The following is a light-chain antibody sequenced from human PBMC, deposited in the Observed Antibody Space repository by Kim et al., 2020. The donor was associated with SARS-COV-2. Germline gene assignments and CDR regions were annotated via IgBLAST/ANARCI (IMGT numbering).Light chain of an antibody. J-gene: IGLJ3*02. Sequence: GGTVTLTCASITGAVTSHYYPNWFQQKPGQAPRALIYSTTNKHSWTPARFSGSLLGGKAALTLSGVQPEDEADYYCLVYNGALNWVFGGGTKLTVL. CDR2: STT. CDR1: TGAVTSHYY. CDR3: LVYNGALNWV. V-gene: IGLV7-43*01.